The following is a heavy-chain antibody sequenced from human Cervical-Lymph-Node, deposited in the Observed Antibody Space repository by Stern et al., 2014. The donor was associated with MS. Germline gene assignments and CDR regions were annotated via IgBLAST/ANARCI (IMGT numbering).Heavy chain of an antibody. CDR3: ATDQGGIALY. CDR1: GGTFSINT. V-gene: IGHV1-69*01. J-gene: IGHJ4*02. CDR2: IIRMFGTP. D-gene: IGHD6-13*01. Sequence: VQLVQSGAEVKKPGSSVKVSCKASGGTFSINTISWVRQAPGQGLEWMGGIIRMFGTPNYAQKFQGRATTTADESTSTVYLELSSLTSQDTAVYFCATDQGGIALYWGQGTLVTVSS.